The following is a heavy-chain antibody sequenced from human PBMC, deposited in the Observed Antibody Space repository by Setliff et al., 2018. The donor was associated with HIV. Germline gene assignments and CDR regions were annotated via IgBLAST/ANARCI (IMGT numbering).Heavy chain of an antibody. CDR3: AKDYLSRRVVAATPTHTEY. CDR1: GFTVSSNY. Sequence: QAGGSLRLSCAASGFTVSSNYMSWVRQAPGKGLEWVSVIYRGGSTYYADSVKGRFTISRDNSKNTLYLQMNSLRVEDTAIYYCAKDYLSRRVVAATPTHTEYWGQGTLVTVSS. CDR2: IYRGGST. J-gene: IGHJ4*02. V-gene: IGHV3-53*01. D-gene: IGHD2-15*01.